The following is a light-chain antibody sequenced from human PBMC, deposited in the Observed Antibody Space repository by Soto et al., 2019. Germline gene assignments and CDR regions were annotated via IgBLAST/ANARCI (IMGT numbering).Light chain of an antibody. CDR3: QQYVTSPIT. Sequence: EVVLTQSPGTLSLSPGERATLSCRASHSVSSSYFALYQQRPVQAPSLLIYGASSRATGIPDRFSGGGFGTNTLTISRLEPEDFAVYFCQQYVTSPITFGEGTRLEIK. CDR1: HSVSSSY. CDR2: GAS. J-gene: IGKJ5*01. V-gene: IGKV3-20*01.